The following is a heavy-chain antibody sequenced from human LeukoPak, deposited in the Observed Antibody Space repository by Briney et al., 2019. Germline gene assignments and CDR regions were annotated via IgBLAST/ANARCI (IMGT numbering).Heavy chain of an antibody. CDR2: IHWSGGST. CDR1: GFTFDDFE. CDR3: AREGQWLVHRVSEY. Sequence: GGSLRLSCAASGFTFDDFEMSWVRQVPGKGLEWVSGIHWSGGSTAYADSVRGRFTISRDNAKNALYLQMNSLRAEDTALYFCAREGQWLVHRVSEYWGQGALVTVSS. J-gene: IGHJ4*02. D-gene: IGHD6-19*01. V-gene: IGHV3-20*04.